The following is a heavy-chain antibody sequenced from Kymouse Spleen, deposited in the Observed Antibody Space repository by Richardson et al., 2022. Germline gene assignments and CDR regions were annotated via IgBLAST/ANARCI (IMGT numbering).Heavy chain of an antibody. J-gene: IGHJ5*02. V-gene: IGHV4-34*01. D-gene: IGHD4-11,IGHD4-11*01. CDR2: INHSGST. CDR3: ARSDYSNYERGWFDP. Sequence: QVQLQQWGAGLLKPSETLSLTCAVYGGSFSGYYWSWIRQPPGKGLEWIGEINHSGSTNYNPSLKSRVTISVDTSKNQFSLKLSSVTAADTAVYYCARSDYSNYERGWFDPWGQGTLVTVSS. CDR1: GGSFSGYY.